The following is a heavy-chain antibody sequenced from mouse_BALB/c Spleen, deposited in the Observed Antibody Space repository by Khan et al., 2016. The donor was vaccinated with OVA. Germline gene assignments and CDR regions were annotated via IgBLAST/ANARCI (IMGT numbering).Heavy chain of an antibody. CDR1: GYTFTSYY. Sequence: VQLQQSGAELVKPGASVRLSCKASGYTFTSYYLYWVKQRPGQGLEWIGDINPSNGGANFNEKFKSKAKLTVDKSSNTAYIQLNSLTSEDSAVYYCTRSGYGSFAYWGQGTLVTVSA. J-gene: IGHJ3*01. D-gene: IGHD2-2*01. V-gene: IGHV1S81*02. CDR3: TRSGYGSFAY. CDR2: INPSNGGA.